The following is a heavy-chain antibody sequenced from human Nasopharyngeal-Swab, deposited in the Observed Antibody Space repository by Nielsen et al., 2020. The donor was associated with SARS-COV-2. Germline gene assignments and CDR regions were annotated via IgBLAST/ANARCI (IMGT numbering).Heavy chain of an antibody. CDR2: ISSGSSNI. Sequence: GESLKISCAASGFTFSTYNMNWVRQAPGRGLERISYISSGSSNIYYADSVKGRFTISRDNAKNSLYLQMDSLRDEDTAVYYCVRRPLGQQVISLRFFDLWGRGTLVTVSS. D-gene: IGHD2-21*01. CDR3: VRRPLGQQVISLRFFDL. CDR1: GFTFSTYN. J-gene: IGHJ2*01. V-gene: IGHV3-48*02.